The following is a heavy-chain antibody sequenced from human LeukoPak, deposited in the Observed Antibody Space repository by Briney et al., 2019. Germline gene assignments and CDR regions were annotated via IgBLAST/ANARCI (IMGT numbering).Heavy chain of an antibody. Sequence: ASVKVSCKTSGYSFTDYDIHWVRQATGQGLEWMGWMNPKTDNTEYAQKFQGRVTLTWTTSISTAYMELSSLTSEDTAVYCCARSGPISLRFWGQGTLVTVSS. CDR2: MNPKTDNT. D-gene: IGHD2/OR15-2a*01. CDR3: ARSGPISLRF. J-gene: IGHJ4*02. V-gene: IGHV1-8*01. CDR1: GYSFTDYD.